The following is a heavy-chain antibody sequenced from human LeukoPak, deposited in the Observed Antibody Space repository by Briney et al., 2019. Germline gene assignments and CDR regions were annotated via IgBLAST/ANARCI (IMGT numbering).Heavy chain of an antibody. CDR2: ISYDGSNK. V-gene: IGHV3-30-3*01. CDR3: ARGGGDSSSWYTFDY. D-gene: IGHD6-13*01. Sequence: GGSLRLSCAASGFTFSSYAMHWVRQAPGKGLEWVAVISYDGSNKYYADSVKGRFTISRDNSKNTLYLQMNSLRAEDTAVYYCARGGGDSSSWYTFDYWGREPWSPSPQ. J-gene: IGHJ4*02. CDR1: GFTFSSYA.